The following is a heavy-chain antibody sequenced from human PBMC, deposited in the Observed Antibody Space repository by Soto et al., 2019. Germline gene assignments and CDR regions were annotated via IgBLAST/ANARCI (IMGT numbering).Heavy chain of an antibody. D-gene: IGHD3-16*01. CDR1: VCTFSSYS. CDR2: MSYDENSK. V-gene: IGHV3-30-3*01. J-gene: IGHJ4*02. Sequence: PGGSLRLSCASSVCTFSSYSMHWVRHSPGKWLEWVAAMSYDENSKYFADSVKGRFTISRDNSKNTLSLQMNSLGPEDSAVYYCVRGRTVNDNDDFESWGQGTLDSVSS. CDR3: VRGRTVNDNDDFES.